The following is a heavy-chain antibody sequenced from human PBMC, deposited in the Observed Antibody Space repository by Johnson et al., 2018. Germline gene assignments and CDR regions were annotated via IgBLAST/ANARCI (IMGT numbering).Heavy chain of an antibody. J-gene: IGHJ3*02. V-gene: IGHV3-23*04. D-gene: IGHD2/OR15-2a*01. CDR2: LHGSGDGA. Sequence: VQLVQSGGGLVQPGGSLRLSCVASGFTFSSYSLNWVRQAPGKGLEWVSHLHGSGDGASYADSVKGRFTISRDNSQNTMYLQMNSLRAEDTALYYCARFRRTANGNLWAAFDIWGQGTLVTVSS. CDR1: GFTFSSYS. CDR3: ARFRRTANGNLWAAFDI.